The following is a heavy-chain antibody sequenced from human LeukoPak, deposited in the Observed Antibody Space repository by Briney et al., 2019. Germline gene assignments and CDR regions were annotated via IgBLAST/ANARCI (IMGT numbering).Heavy chain of an antibody. CDR3: ARDHPAAGYEETRNYYYYYGMDV. CDR1: GGSISSGGYS. J-gene: IGHJ6*02. D-gene: IGHD6-13*01. Sequence: PSETLSLTCTVSGGSISSGGYSWSWIRQHPGKGLEWIGYIYYSGSTYYNPSLKSRVTISVDTSKNQFSLKLSSVTAADTAVYYCARDHPAAGYEETRNYYYYYGMDVWGQGTTVTVSS. V-gene: IGHV4-31*03. CDR2: IYYSGST.